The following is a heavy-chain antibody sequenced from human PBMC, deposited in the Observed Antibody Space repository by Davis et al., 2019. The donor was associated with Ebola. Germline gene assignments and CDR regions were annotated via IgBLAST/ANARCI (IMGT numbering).Heavy chain of an antibody. CDR2: IWYDGRNQ. Sequence: GESLKISCAASGFTLSGYGLHWVRQPPGKGLEWVAVIWYDGRNQYYADSVKGRFTISRDKSKNTLYLQMNSLRAEDTAVYYCVRDTYYYYNTMDVWGKGTAVTVSS. V-gene: IGHV3-33*01. J-gene: IGHJ6*04. CDR1: GFTLSGYG. CDR3: VRDTYYYYNTMDV.